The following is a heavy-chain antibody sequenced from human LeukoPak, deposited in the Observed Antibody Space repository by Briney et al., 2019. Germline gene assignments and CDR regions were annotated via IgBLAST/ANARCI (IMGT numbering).Heavy chain of an antibody. D-gene: IGHD1-26*01. CDR2: SKNKADTYTT. Sequence: PGGSLRLSCAVSGFTFSDHYIDWVRQAPGKGLEWVGRSKNKADTYTTEYAASVRGRFTISRDESKSSLYLQMNSLKTEDTAVYYCASPSGIGSYSAFYYWGQGTLVTVSS. CDR3: ASPSGIGSYSAFYY. V-gene: IGHV3-72*01. CDR1: GFTFSDHY. J-gene: IGHJ4*02.